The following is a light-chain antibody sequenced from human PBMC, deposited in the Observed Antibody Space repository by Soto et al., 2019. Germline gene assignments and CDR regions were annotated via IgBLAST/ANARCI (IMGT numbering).Light chain of an antibody. CDR2: AAS. CDR3: LQHNNYPRT. Sequence: DIQMTQSPSSLSACVGDRVTITFLASQGIRRDLGWYQQKPGKAPKRLIYAASSFQSGVPSRFSGSGSGTEFTLPISSLQPEDFATYSCLQHNNYPRTFGQGTTVDLK. J-gene: IGKJ1*01. V-gene: IGKV1-17*01. CDR1: QGIRRD.